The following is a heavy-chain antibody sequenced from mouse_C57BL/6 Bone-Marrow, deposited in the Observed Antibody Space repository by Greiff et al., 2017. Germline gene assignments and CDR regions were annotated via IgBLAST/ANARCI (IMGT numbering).Heavy chain of an antibody. J-gene: IGHJ2*01. V-gene: IGHV1-59*01. CDR2: IDPSDSYT. D-gene: IGHD1-1*01. CDR3: ARSEYYDSCFFDY. Sequence: QVQLQQPGAELVRPGTSVKLSCKASGYTFTSYWMPWVKQRPGQGLEWIGVIDPSDSYTNYNQKFKGKATLTVDTSSSTAYMQLSSLTSEDSAVYDCARSEYYDSCFFDYWGQGTTLTVSS. CDR1: GYTFTSYW.